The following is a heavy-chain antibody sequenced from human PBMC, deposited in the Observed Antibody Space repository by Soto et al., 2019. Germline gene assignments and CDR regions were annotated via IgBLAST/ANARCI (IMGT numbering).Heavy chain of an antibody. J-gene: IGHJ4*02. D-gene: IGHD7-27*01. CDR2: FSHTGGT. V-gene: IGHV4-30-2*01. CDR3: ARLNGDPDS. Sequence: SETLSLTCTVSGASINSGGYSWTWIRQPPGEGLEWIGYFSHTGGTYYNPSLKSRVIISIDGSKNHLSLKLKSVTAADTAVYYCARLNGDPDSWGQGTLVTVSS. CDR1: GASINSGGYS.